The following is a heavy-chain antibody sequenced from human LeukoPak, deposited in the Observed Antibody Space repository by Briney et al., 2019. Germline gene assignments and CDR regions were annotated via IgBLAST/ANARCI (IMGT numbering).Heavy chain of an antibody. V-gene: IGHV1-8*01. CDR3: ARVAGSGWWNYYYYGMDV. Sequence: GASVTVSCKASGYTFTSYDINWVRQATGQGLEWMGWMNPNSGNTGYAQKFQGRVTMTRNTSISTAYMELSSLRSEDTAVYYCARVAGSGWWNYYYYGMDVWGQGTTVTVSS. J-gene: IGHJ6*02. D-gene: IGHD6-19*01. CDR1: GYTFTSYD. CDR2: MNPNSGNT.